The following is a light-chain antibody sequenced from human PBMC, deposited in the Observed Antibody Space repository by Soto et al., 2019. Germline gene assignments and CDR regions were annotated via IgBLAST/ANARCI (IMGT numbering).Light chain of an antibody. Sequence: EIVLTQSPGTLSLSPGERATLSCRASQSVSDNYLGWYQQKPGQAPRLLIYGVSTRATGIPDRFSGSGSGTYFTLTITRLEPEDFAVYYCQQYGSSPRVTFGGGTKVEIK. CDR3: QQYGSSPRVT. CDR1: QSVSDNY. V-gene: IGKV3-20*01. CDR2: GVS. J-gene: IGKJ4*01.